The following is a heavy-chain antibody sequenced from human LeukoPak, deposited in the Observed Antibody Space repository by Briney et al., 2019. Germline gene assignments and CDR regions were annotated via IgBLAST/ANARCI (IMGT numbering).Heavy chain of an antibody. Sequence: PSETLSLTCTVSGDAIRSNYWSWIRQPPGKGLEWMGYIYDSGSTDYNPSLKSRVTISQDTSKNQFSLKLSSVTAADTAVYYCARVGTCSSTSCYHDAFDIWGQGTMVTVSS. CDR1: GDAIRSNY. J-gene: IGHJ3*02. CDR2: IYDSGST. V-gene: IGHV4-59*13. CDR3: ARVGTCSSTSCYHDAFDI. D-gene: IGHD2-2*01.